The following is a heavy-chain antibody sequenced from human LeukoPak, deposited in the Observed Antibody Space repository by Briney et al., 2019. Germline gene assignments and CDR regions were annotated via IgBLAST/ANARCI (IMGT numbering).Heavy chain of an antibody. D-gene: IGHD1-26*01. Sequence: GGSLRLSCAASGFTFSGSAMHWVRQASGKGLEWVGRIRSKANSYATAYAASVKGRFTISRDDSKNTAYLQMNSLKTEDTAVYYCTSFPRGGSYYCDYWGQGTLVTVSS. V-gene: IGHV3-73*01. CDR3: TSFPRGGSYYCDY. CDR2: IRSKANSYAT. CDR1: GFTFSGSA. J-gene: IGHJ4*02.